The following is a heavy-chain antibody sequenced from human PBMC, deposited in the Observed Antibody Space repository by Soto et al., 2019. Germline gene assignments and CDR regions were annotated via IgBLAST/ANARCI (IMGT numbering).Heavy chain of an antibody. V-gene: IGHV1-46*01. Sequence: QVQLVQPGAEVKKPGASVKVSCKASGYIFTNFYIHWVRQAPGQGLEWIGIINPNGGSTNYAQNFQGSVAMTRDTSTSKVYMDLSSLRSEDTAVYYCTRGFASGDYWGQGTLITVSS. CDR3: TRGFASGDY. CDR1: GYIFTNFY. CDR2: INPNGGST. J-gene: IGHJ4*02. D-gene: IGHD3-10*01.